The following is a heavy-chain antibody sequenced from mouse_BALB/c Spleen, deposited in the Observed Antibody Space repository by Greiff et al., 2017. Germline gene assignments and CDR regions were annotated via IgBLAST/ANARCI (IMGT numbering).Heavy chain of an antibody. Sequence: EVNVVESGGGLVQPGGSLKLSCAASGFTFSSYTMSWVRQTPEKRLEWVAYISNGGGSTYYPDTVKGRFTISRDNAKNTLYLQMSSLKSEDTAMYYCARRGDSHHYAMDYWGQGTSVTVSS. D-gene: IGHD3-3*01. CDR1: GFTFSSYT. CDR2: ISNGGGST. J-gene: IGHJ4*01. V-gene: IGHV5-12-2*01. CDR3: ARRGDSHHYAMDY.